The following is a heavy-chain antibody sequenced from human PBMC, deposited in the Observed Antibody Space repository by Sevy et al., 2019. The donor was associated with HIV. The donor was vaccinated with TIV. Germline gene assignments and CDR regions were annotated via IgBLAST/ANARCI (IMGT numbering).Heavy chain of an antibody. Sequence: SETLSLTCTVSGGSINSDHWNWIRQPPGKGLEWIGYVYYTGGTNYNPSLKNRVTISVDRTKNQFSLKLTSVTAADTAVYYCARRNDFAIWGQGTMDTVSS. CDR1: GGSINSDH. CDR2: VYYTGGT. CDR3: ARRNDFAI. J-gene: IGHJ3*02. V-gene: IGHV4-59*08.